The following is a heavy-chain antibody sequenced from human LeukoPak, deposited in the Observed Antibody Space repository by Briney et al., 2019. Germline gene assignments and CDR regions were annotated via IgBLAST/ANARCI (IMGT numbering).Heavy chain of an antibody. CDR1: GFTFDDYA. Sequence: GGSLRLSCAASGFTFDDYAMHWVRQGPRKGLEWVSGISRNSGSIGYADSVKGRFTISRDNAKNSLYLQMNSLRAEDTALYYCAKVGVRGAFDIWGQGTMVTVSS. V-gene: IGHV3-9*01. CDR2: ISRNSGSI. J-gene: IGHJ3*02. CDR3: AKVGVRGAFDI. D-gene: IGHD3-10*02.